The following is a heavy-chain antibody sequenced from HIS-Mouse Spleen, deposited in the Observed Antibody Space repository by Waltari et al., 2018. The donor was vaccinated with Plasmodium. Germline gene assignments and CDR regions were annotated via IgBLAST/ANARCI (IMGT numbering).Heavy chain of an antibody. CDR1: GFTFSSYA. V-gene: IGHV3-23*01. CDR3: AKVPRGARGPYYFDY. D-gene: IGHD3-10*01. CDR2: MSGSGGST. Sequence: EVQLLESGGGLVQPGGSLRLSCAASGFTFSSYAMSWVRQAPGKGLGVESAMSGSGGSTYYADSGKGRFTISRDNSKNTLYLQMNSLRAEETAVYYCAKVPRGARGPYYFDYWGQGTLVTVSS. J-gene: IGHJ4*02.